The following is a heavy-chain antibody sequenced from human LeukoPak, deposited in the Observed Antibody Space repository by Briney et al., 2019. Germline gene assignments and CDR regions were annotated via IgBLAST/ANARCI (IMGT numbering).Heavy chain of an antibody. V-gene: IGHV3-21*04. J-gene: IGHJ6*02. CDR2: ISSSSSYI. D-gene: IGHD3-22*01. CDR1: GFIFSSYS. CDR3: AKDIVHSSSVPYGMDV. Sequence: PGGSLRLSCAASGFIFSSYSMNWVRQAPGKGLEWVSSISSSSSYIYYADSVKGRFTISRDNAKNSLYLQMNSLRAEDTALYYCAKDIVHSSSVPYGMDVWGQGTTVTVSS.